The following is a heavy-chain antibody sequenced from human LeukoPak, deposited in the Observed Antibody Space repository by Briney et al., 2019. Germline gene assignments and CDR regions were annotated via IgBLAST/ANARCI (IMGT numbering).Heavy chain of an antibody. Sequence: GGSLRLSCAASGFTVSSNYMSWVRQAPGKGLEWVANIKQDGSEKYYVDSVKGRFTISRDNAKNSLYLQMNSLRAEDTAVYYCARVRYYGSGSYSNLWFNPWGQGTLVTVSS. CDR1: GFTVSSNY. J-gene: IGHJ5*02. CDR2: IKQDGSEK. V-gene: IGHV3-7*03. D-gene: IGHD3-10*01. CDR3: ARVRYYGSGSYSNLWFNP.